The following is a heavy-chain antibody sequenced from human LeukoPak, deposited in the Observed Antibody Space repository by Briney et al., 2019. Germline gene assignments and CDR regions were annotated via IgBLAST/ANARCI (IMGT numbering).Heavy chain of an antibody. CDR1: GFAFSNYA. CDR2: ISSSSSYI. D-gene: IGHD5-24*01. CDR3: ARGEMATIAIDY. J-gene: IGHJ4*02. V-gene: IGHV3-21*01. Sequence: PGGSLRLSCAASGFAFSNYAMNWVRQAPGKGLEWVSSISSSSSYIYYADSVKGRFTISRDNAKNSLYLQMNSLRAEDTAVYYCARGEMATIAIDYWGQGTLVTVSS.